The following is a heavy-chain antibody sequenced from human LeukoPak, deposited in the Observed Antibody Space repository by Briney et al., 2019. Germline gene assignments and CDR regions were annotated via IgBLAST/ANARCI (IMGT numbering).Heavy chain of an antibody. V-gene: IGHV4-4*02. CDR2: IYHCGST. D-gene: IGHD5-18*01. J-gene: IGHJ4*02. CDR3: ARRRYNYGFDS. Sequence: KASETLSLTCTVSGDSISSSNWWNWVRQPPGKGLEWIGGIYHCGSTNYNPSLKSRVTMSVDKSKNQFSLKLSSVTAADTAVFYCARRRYNYGFDSWGQGTLVTVSS. CDR1: GDSISSSNW.